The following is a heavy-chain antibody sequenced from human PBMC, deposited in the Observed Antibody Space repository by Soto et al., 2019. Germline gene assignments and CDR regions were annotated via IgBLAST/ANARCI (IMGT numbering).Heavy chain of an antibody. J-gene: IGHJ6*03. CDR3: ARSAKFDWVNYHHYYMDV. D-gene: IGHD3-9*01. CDR1: GFIFSNYG. V-gene: IGHV3-64*07. CDR2: ISNNGGST. Sequence: EVQLGESGGGLVQPGGSLRLSCAASGFIFSNYGMHWVRQAPGKGLEYVSAISNNGGSTYYVDSVKGRFTVSRDNSKNTLYLQMGSLRAEDMAVYYCARSAKFDWVNYHHYYMDVWGKGTTVIVSS.